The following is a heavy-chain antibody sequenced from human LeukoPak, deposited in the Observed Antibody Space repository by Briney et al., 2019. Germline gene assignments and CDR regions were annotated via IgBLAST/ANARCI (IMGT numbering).Heavy chain of an antibody. V-gene: IGHV1-46*01. D-gene: IGHD6-13*01. CDR1: GYTFTSYY. CDR3: ARDSSSWPLDY. J-gene: IGHJ4*02. Sequence: ASVKVSCKASGYTFTSYYMHWVRQAPGQGLEWMGIINPSGGSTSYAQKFQGRVTMTRDMSTSTAYMELRSLRSDDTAVYYCARDSSSWPLDYWGQGTLVTVSS. CDR2: INPSGGST.